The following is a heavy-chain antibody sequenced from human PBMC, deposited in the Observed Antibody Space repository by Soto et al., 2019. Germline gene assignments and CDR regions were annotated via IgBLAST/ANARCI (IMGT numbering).Heavy chain of an antibody. D-gene: IGHD3-10*01. CDR2: IYYSGST. Sequence: SETLSLTCTVSGGSISSSSYYWGWIRQPPGKGLEWIGSIYYSGSTYYNPSLKSRVTISVDTSKNQFSLKLSSVTAADTAVYYCANYYGSGIHIVPDHYYYGMDVWGQGTTVTVSS. CDR1: GGSISSSSYY. J-gene: IGHJ6*02. V-gene: IGHV4-39*01. CDR3: ANYYGSGIHIVPDHYYYGMDV.